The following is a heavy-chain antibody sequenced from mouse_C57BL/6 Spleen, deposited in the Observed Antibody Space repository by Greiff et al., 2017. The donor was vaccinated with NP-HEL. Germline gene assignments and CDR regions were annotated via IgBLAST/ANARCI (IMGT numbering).Heavy chain of an antibody. CDR1: GFTFTDYY. D-gene: IGHD4-1*01. CDR3: ARGTGTQCFDY. V-gene: IGHV7-3*01. J-gene: IGHJ2*01. CDR2: IRNKANGYTT. Sequence: EVKLVESGGGLVQPGGSLSLSCAASGFTFTDYYMSWVRQPPGKALEWLGFIRNKANGYTTEYSASVKGRFTISRDNSQSILYLQMNALRAEDSATYYCARGTGTQCFDYWGQGTTLTVSS.